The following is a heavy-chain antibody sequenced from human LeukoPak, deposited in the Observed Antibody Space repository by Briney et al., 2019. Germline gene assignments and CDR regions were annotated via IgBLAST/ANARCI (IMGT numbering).Heavy chain of an antibody. V-gene: IGHV1-46*01. CDR2: INPSGGST. D-gene: IGHD1-14*01. J-gene: IGHJ6*02. CDR1: GYTFTSYY. CDR3: ARDGIVTVPPYGMDV. Sequence: GASVKVSCKASGYTFTSYYMHWVRQAPGRGLEWMGMINPSGGSTSYAQKLQGRVTMTTDTSTSTAYMELRSLRSDDTAVYYCARDGIVTVPPYGMDVWGQGTTVTVSS.